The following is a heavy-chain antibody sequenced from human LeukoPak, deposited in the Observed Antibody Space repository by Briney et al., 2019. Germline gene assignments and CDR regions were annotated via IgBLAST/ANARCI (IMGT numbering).Heavy chain of an antibody. V-gene: IGHV3-33*01. CDR3: VRGVGVSRFNYFDP. Sequence: GRSLTLSCAASGFTFSSFGMHWVRQAPGKGLEWVAVIWYDASNKYYADSVKGRFTISRDNSKNTLFLQMNSLIDDDTAVYYCVRGVGVSRFNYFDPWGQGTLVIVSS. CDR1: GFTFSSFG. D-gene: IGHD6-13*01. J-gene: IGHJ5*02. CDR2: IWYDASNK.